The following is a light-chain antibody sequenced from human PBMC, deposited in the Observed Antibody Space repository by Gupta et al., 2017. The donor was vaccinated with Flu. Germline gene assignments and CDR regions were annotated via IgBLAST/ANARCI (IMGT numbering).Light chain of an antibody. CDR3: GAWDTSLGAGV. J-gene: IGLJ3*02. CDR2: ENN. CDR1: SSNIGRNY. V-gene: IGLV1-51*01. Sequence: QSVLTQPPSVSAAPGQRVTISCSGSSSNIGRNYVSWYQQVPGTAPELLIYENNKRPSGIPDRFSGFKSGTSATLDITGLQTGDEADYYCGAWDTSLGAGVFGGGTQLTVL.